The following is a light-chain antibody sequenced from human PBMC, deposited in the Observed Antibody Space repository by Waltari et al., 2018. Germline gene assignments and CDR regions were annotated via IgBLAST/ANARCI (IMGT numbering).Light chain of an antibody. CDR1: SSNIGAGYA. V-gene: IGLV1-40*01. Sequence: QSVLTQPPSVSGAPGQRVPISCPGTSSNIGAGYAVHWYQQLPGTAPNLLISGNSNRPSGVPDRFSGSKSGTSASLAITGLQAEDEADYYCQSYDSSLSGSWVFGGGTKLTVL. CDR2: GNS. J-gene: IGLJ3*02. CDR3: QSYDSSLSGSWV.